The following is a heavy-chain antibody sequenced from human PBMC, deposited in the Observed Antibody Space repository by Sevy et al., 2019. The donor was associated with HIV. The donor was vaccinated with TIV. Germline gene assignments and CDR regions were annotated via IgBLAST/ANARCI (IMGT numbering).Heavy chain of an antibody. CDR3: ARTATYSSSWYREYYYYYYGMDV. Sequence: GGSLRLSCAASGFTFSSYWMSWVRQAPGKGLEWVANIKQDGSVKYYVDSVKGRFTISRDNAKNSLYLQMNSLRAEDTAVYYCARTATYSSSWYREYYYYYYGMDVWGQGTTVTVSS. CDR1: GFTFSSYW. D-gene: IGHD6-13*01. J-gene: IGHJ6*02. CDR2: IKQDGSVK. V-gene: IGHV3-7*03.